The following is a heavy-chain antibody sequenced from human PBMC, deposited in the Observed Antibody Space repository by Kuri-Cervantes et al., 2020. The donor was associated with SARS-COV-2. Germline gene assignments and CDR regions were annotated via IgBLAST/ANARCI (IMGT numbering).Heavy chain of an antibody. CDR2: ISYDGTNK. J-gene: IGHJ4*02. V-gene: IGHV3-30*03. D-gene: IGHD3-3*01. Sequence: GESLKISCAASGFTFSTYGMHWVRQAPGKGLEWVAVISYDGTNKYYADSVKGRFTISRDNAKNSLYLQTNSPRAEDTAVYYCLRVFSSESLIDYWGQGTLVTVSS. CDR3: LRVFSSESLIDY. CDR1: GFTFSTYG.